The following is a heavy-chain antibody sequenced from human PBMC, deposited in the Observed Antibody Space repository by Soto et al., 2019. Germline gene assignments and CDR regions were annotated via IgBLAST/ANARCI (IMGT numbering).Heavy chain of an antibody. Sequence: EGSLRLSCAASGFTFRNYGMHWVRQAPGKGLEWVAVISHDGSDKYYADSMKGRFIISRDNSENTLFLNMNSLKPEDTAVYYCAKENQHLVHDYWGQGTLVTVSS. CDR2: ISHDGSDK. CDR3: AKENQHLVHDY. D-gene: IGHD6-13*01. V-gene: IGHV3-30*18. J-gene: IGHJ4*02. CDR1: GFTFRNYG.